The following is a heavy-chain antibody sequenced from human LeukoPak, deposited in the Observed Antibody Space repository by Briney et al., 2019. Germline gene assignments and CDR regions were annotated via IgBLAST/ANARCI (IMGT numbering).Heavy chain of an antibody. CDR2: ISSSSSYI. J-gene: IGHJ4*02. V-gene: IGHV3-21*01. Sequence: AGGSLRLSCAASGFTFSSYSTNWVRQAPGKGLEWVSSISSSSSYIYYADSVKGRFTISRDNAKNSLYLQMNSLRAEDTAVYYCARGAVGAQYYFDYWGQGTLVTVSS. D-gene: IGHD1-26*01. CDR1: GFTFSSYS. CDR3: ARGAVGAQYYFDY.